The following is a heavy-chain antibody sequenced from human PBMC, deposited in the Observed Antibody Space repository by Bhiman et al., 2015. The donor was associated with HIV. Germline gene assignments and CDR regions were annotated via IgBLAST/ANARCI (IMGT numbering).Heavy chain of an antibody. CDR1: GFSFSRYG. CDR3: AKDPRAYCGGDCYPHEYFQH. CDR2: IRYDGSNR. V-gene: IGHV3-30*02. D-gene: IGHD2-21*02. J-gene: IGHJ1*01. Sequence: QVQLVESGGGVVQPGGSLRLSCAASGFSFSRYGMHWVRQAPGKGLEWVAFIRYDGSNRYYADSVKGRFTISRDNSKNTLYLQMNSLRAEDTAVYYCAKDPRAYCGGDCYPHEYFQHWGQGTLVTVSS.